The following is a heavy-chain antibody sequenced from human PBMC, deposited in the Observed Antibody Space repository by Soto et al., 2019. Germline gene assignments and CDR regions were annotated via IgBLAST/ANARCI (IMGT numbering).Heavy chain of an antibody. D-gene: IGHD4-17*01. V-gene: IGHV4-39*01. CDR3: ARPSPSKDGDPRGGFEY. CDR1: GGSISSSSYY. Sequence: QLQLQESGPGLVKPSETLSLTCTVSGGSISSSSYYWGWIRQPPGKGLEWIGSIYYSGSTYYNPSLKSRVTISVDTSKNQFSLKLSSVTAADTAVYYCARPSPSKDGDPRGGFEYWGQGTLVTVSS. CDR2: IYYSGST. J-gene: IGHJ4*02.